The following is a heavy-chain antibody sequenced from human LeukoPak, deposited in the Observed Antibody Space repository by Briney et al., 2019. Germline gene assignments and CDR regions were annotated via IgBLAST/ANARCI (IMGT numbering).Heavy chain of an antibody. CDR3: ARGIEAAAVTEFDY. CDR2: IHPRDSDT. CDR1: GYIFDTSW. V-gene: IGHV5-51*01. D-gene: IGHD6-13*01. J-gene: IGHJ4*02. Sequence: GESLKISCKGSGYIFDTSWIGWVRQMPGKGLEWMGIIHPRDSDTRYRPSFQGQVTISADKSISTAYLQWSSLKASDTAMYYCARGIEAAAVTEFDYWGQGTLVTVSS.